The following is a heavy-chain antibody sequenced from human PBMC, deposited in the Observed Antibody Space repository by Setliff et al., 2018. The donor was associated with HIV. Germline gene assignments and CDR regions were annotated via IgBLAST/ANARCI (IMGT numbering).Heavy chain of an antibody. CDR2: MNPNSGNT. V-gene: IGHV1-8*01. CDR3: ARALPRLYDAFDI. Sequence: ASVKVSCKASGYTFTSYDINWVRQAAEQGLEWMGWMNPNSGNTGYAQKFQGRVTMTRNTSISTAYMELSSLRSEDTAVYYCARALPRLYDAFDIWGQGTMVTVSS. J-gene: IGHJ3*02. CDR1: GYTFTSYD.